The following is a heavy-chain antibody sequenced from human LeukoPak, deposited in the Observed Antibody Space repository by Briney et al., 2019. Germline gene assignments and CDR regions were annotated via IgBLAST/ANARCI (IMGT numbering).Heavy chain of an antibody. V-gene: IGHV3-30-3*01. J-gene: IGHJ4*02. Sequence: PGGSLRLSCAASGFTFSSYAMHWVRQAPGKGLEWVAVISYDGSNKYYADSVKGRFTISRDNSKNTLYLQMNSLRAEDTAVYYCARDGARWGQGTLVTVSS. D-gene: IGHD1-26*01. CDR3: ARDGAR. CDR1: GFTFSSYA. CDR2: ISYDGSNK.